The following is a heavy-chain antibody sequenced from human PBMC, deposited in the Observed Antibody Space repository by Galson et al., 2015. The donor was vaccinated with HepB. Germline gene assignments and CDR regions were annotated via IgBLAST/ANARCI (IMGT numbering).Heavy chain of an antibody. CDR1: GGTFSSYA. Sequence: SVKVSCKASGGTFSSYAISWVRQAPGQGLEWMGGIIPIFGTANYAQKFQGRVTITADKSTSTAYMELSSLRSEDTAVYYCARGRMTTVTTLTPNFDYWGQGTLVTVSS. CDR2: IIPIFGTA. J-gene: IGHJ4*02. D-gene: IGHD4-17*01. V-gene: IGHV1-69*06. CDR3: ARGRMTTVTTLTPNFDY.